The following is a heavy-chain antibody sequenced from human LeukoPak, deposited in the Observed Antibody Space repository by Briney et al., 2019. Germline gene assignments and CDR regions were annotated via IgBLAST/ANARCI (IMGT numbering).Heavy chain of an antibody. CDR3: ARRGSSWSTDYYFDY. CDR2: IYYSGST. D-gene: IGHD6-13*01. Sequence: SETLSLTCTVSGGSISSSSYSWGWIRQPPGKGLEWIGSIYYSGSTYYNPSLKNRVTISVDTSKNQFSLKLSSVTAADTAVYYCARRGSSWSTDYYFDYWGQGTLVTVSS. V-gene: IGHV4-39*01. CDR1: GGSISSSSYS. J-gene: IGHJ4*02.